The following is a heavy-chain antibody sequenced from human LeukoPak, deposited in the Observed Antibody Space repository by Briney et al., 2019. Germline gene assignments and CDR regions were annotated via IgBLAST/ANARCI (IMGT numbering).Heavy chain of an antibody. V-gene: IGHV4-30-4*08. Sequence: SETLSLTCTVSGGSISSGDYYWSWIRQPPGKGLEWIGYIYYSGSTYYNPSLKSRVTISVDTSKNQFSLKLSSATAADTAVYYCARVNNWNDAGAFDIWGQGTMVTVSS. CDR3: ARVNNWNDAGAFDI. D-gene: IGHD1-1*01. CDR2: IYYSGST. J-gene: IGHJ3*02. CDR1: GGSISSGDYY.